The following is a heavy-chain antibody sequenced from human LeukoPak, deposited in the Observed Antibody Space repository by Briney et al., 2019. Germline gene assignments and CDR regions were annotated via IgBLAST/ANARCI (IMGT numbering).Heavy chain of an antibody. CDR2: VYYTGSA. Sequence: SETLSLTCTISGGSITTSNYYWGWIRQPPGMGPEWIGTVYYTGSAWYNLSLRSRVTMSADTSRSQISLNLIPVSAADTAVYYCVGHGQMTQGGFDSWGQGTLVTVSS. J-gene: IGHJ4*02. CDR3: VGHGQMTQGGFDS. V-gene: IGHV4-39*01. CDR1: GGSITTSNYY. D-gene: IGHD3-16*01.